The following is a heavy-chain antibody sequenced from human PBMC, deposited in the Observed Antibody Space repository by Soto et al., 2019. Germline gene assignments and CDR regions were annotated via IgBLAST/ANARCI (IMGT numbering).Heavy chain of an antibody. Sequence: ASVKVSCKPSGYPFTDLYIHWVRQAPGLGLEWMGWIDPRSGASRKTQRFQGRFTMTRDTSTNTVYMELSSLRSDDTAVYFCARDNYGTLDYWGQGTLFTVSA. CDR1: GYPFTDLY. CDR3: ARDNYGTLDY. D-gene: IGHD3-10*01. CDR2: IDPRSGAS. J-gene: IGHJ4*02. V-gene: IGHV1-2*02.